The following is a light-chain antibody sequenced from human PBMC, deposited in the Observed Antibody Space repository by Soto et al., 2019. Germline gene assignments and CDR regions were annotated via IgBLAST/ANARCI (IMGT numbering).Light chain of an antibody. CDR2: GAS. CDR3: QQYGSSST. CDR1: QTVSSTY. Sequence: EIVLTQSPGTLSLSPGGRATLSCRASQTVSSTYLAWYQQKPGQAPRLLIYGASNRATGIPDRFSGSGAGTDFTLTINGLEPEEVAVYYCQQYGSSSTFGQGTKLEIK. V-gene: IGKV3-20*01. J-gene: IGKJ2*01.